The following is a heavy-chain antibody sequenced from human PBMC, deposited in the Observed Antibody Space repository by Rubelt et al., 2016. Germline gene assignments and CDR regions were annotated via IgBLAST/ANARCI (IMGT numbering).Heavy chain of an antibody. Sequence: QVQLQQWGAGLLKPSETLSLTCAVYGGSFSGYYWSWIRQPPGKGLEWIGEINHSGSTNYNPSLKSRVTISGDPSKNQFSRKLSSVTAADTAVYYCARGKEGLGVTMMDYWGQGTLVTVSS. J-gene: IGHJ4*02. D-gene: IGHD3-22*01. CDR3: ARGKEGLGVTMMDY. V-gene: IGHV4-34*01. CDR1: GGSFSGYY. CDR2: INHSGST.